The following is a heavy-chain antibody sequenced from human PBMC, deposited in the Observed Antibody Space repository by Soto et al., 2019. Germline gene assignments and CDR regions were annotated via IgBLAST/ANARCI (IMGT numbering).Heavy chain of an antibody. J-gene: IGHJ4*02. CDR3: ARSPYYYDSSGYPNVAPLFDY. D-gene: IGHD3-22*01. CDR2: IYYSGT. Sequence: PSETLSLTCSVSGGSISSYYWSWIRQPPGKGLEWIAYIYYSGTSYNPSLKSRVTISVDTSKNQFSLKLSSVTAADTAVYYCARSPYYYDSSGYPNVAPLFDYWGQGTLVTVSS. CDR1: GGSISSYY. V-gene: IGHV4-59*01.